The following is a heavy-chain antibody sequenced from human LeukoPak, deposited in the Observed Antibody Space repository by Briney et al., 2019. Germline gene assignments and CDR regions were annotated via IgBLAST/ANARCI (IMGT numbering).Heavy chain of an antibody. CDR1: GGTFSSYA. V-gene: IGHV1-69*04. D-gene: IGHD6-13*01. Sequence: ALVKVSCKASGGTFSSYAISWVRQAPGQGLEWMGRIIPILGIANYAQKFQGRVTITADKSTSTAYMELSSLRSEDTAVYYCAREAEQQLVQDYYYGMDVWGQGTTVTVSS. CDR3: AREAEQQLVQDYYYGMDV. J-gene: IGHJ6*02. CDR2: IIPILGIA.